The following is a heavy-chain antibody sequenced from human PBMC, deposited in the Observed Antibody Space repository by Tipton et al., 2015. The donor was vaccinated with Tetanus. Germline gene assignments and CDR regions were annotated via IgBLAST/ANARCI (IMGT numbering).Heavy chain of an antibody. Sequence: QLVQSGAEVKKPGASVKVSCKASGYTFTSYYMHWVRQAPGQGLEWMGWISAYNGNTNYAQKLQGRVTMTTDTSTSTAYMELRSLRSDDTAVYYCARDRGWYYYDSSGYHDAFDIWGQGTMVTISS. V-gene: IGHV1-18*04. CDR3: ARDRGWYYYDSSGYHDAFDI. J-gene: IGHJ3*02. CDR2: ISAYNGNT. CDR1: GYTFTSYY. D-gene: IGHD3-22*01.